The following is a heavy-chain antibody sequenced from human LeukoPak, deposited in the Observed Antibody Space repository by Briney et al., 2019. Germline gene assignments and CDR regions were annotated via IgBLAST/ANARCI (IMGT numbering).Heavy chain of an antibody. CDR1: GGTFSSYA. CDR3: ATGPDGARLLDS. CDR2: IIPISHIA. D-gene: IGHD6-6*01. Sequence: SVKVSCKASGGTFSSYAISWVRQAPGQGLEWMGRIIPISHIANYAQKFQGRVTITADTSTSTAYMELSSLTSEDTAVYYCATGPDGARLLDSWGQGTLVTVSS. V-gene: IGHV1-69*04. J-gene: IGHJ4*02.